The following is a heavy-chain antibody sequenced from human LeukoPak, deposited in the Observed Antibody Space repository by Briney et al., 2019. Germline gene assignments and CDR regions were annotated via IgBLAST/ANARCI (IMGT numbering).Heavy chain of an antibody. CDR1: GFTFSSYW. Sequence: PGGSLRLSCAASGFTFSSYWMSWVRQAPGKGLKWVANIKQDGSEKYYVDSVKGRFTISRDNAKNSLYLQMNSLRAEDTAVYYCARGPLVVVAATPLADYWGQGTLVTVSS. D-gene: IGHD2-15*01. J-gene: IGHJ4*02. CDR3: ARGPLVVVAATPLADY. V-gene: IGHV3-7*01. CDR2: IKQDGSEK.